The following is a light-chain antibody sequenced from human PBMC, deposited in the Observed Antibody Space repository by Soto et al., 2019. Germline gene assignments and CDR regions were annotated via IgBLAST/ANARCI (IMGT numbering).Light chain of an antibody. Sequence: DMQMTQSPSTLSASVGDRVTLTCRASQSIRSWLDWYQQKPGRAPKVLIYDASSLESGGPSRFSGSGSGTEFTLTISSLQPDDFATYYYQHNNGDPWTFGQGTKVDIK. CDR3: QHNNGDPWT. V-gene: IGKV1-5*01. CDR1: QSIRSW. CDR2: DAS. J-gene: IGKJ1*01.